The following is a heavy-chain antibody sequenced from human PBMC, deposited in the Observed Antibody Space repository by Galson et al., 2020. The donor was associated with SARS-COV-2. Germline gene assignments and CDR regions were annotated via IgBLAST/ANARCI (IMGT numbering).Heavy chain of an antibody. Sequence: GGSLRLSCATSGFTISPYAMNWVRQAPGKGLEWMATIWSDGNTKFYGASVKGRFTIPRDNSKNTLYLQIDSLGADDTAVYCCARDPPEPGYHLDVWGRGTTVTVSS. D-gene: IGHD2-2*01. CDR2: IWSDGNTK. V-gene: IGHV3-33*01. CDR1: GFTISPYA. J-gene: IGHJ6*03. CDR3: ARDPPEPGYHLDV.